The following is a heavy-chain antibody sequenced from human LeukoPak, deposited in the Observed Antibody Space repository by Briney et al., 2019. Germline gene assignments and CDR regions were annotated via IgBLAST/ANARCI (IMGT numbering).Heavy chain of an antibody. V-gene: IGHV1-3*01. J-gene: IGHJ4*02. CDR1: GYTFTSYA. Sequence: ASVKVSCKASGYTFTSYAMHWVRQAPGQRLEWMGWINAGNGNTKYSQKFQGRVTITADESTSTAYMELSSLRSEDTAVYYCSIVGATPSGDYWGQGTLVTVSS. D-gene: IGHD1-26*01. CDR2: INAGNGNT. CDR3: SIVGATPSGDY.